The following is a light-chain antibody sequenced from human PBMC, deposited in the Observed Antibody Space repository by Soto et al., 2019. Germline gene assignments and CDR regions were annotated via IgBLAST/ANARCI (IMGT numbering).Light chain of an antibody. J-gene: IGLJ3*02. CDR2: NND. CDR1: SSNIGSNT. V-gene: IGLV1-44*01. CDR3: AVWDDSLNGWV. Sequence: HSVLTQAPSASGTPGQRVTISCSGTSSNIGSNTVNWYQQLPGTAPKLLIYNNDQRPSGVPDRFSGSKSGTSASLAIGGLQSEDEADYYCAVWDDSLNGWVFGGGTKLTVL.